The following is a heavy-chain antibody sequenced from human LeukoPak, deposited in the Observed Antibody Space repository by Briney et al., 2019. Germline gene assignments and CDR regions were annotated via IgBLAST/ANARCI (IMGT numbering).Heavy chain of an antibody. Sequence: PSETLSLTCTVSGGSLSSDYWSWIRQPPTKVLEWIGYVYYSGSINYNPSLKSRVTISVDTSKNQFSLKLSSVTAADTAVYYCARDRRGPHGIDYWGQGTLVTVSS. D-gene: IGHD3-16*01. CDR1: GGSLSSDY. J-gene: IGHJ4*02. CDR3: ARDRRGPHGIDY. V-gene: IGHV4-59*12. CDR2: VYYSGSI.